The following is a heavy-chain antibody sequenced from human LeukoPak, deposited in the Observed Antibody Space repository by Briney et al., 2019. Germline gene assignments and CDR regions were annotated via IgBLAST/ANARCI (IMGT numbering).Heavy chain of an antibody. CDR1: GGSISGYY. D-gene: IGHD6-19*01. CDR2: INYSGST. V-gene: IGHV4-59*08. CDR3: ARLSGYSSV. Sequence: PSETLPLTCTVSGGSISGYYWSWIRQPPGKGLEWIGSINYSGSTNYNPSLRGRLTISVDTSKSQFSLRLTSVTAADTAVYYCARLSGYSSVWGQGSLVTVSS. J-gene: IGHJ4*02.